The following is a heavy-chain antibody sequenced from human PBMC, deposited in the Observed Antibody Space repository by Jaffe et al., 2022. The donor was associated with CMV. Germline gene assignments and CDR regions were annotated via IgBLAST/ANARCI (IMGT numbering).Heavy chain of an antibody. CDR2: INHSGST. Sequence: QVQLQQWGAGLLKPSETLSLTCAVYGGSFSGYYWSWIRQPPGKGLEWIGEINHSGSTNYNPSLKSRVTISVDTSKNQFSLKLSSVTAADTAVYYCARYIVVVVAATRQDTLFDYWGQGTLVTVSS. D-gene: IGHD2-15*01. CDR1: GGSFSGYY. V-gene: IGHV4-34*01. CDR3: ARYIVVVVAATRQDTLFDY. J-gene: IGHJ4*02.